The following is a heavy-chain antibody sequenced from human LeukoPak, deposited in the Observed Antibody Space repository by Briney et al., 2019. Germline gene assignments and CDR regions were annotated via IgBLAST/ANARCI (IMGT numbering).Heavy chain of an antibody. V-gene: IGHV4-61*02. J-gene: IGHJ4*02. CDR2: IYTSGST. CDR1: GGSISGSSYY. D-gene: IGHD6-25*01. CDR3: ARDLSGYPYYFDY. Sequence: SQTLSLTCTVSGGSISGSSYYWSWIRQPAGKGLEWIGRIYTSGSTNYNPSLESRVTISLDTSKNQFSLKLSSVTAADTAVYYCARDLSGYPYYFDYWGQGTLVTVSS.